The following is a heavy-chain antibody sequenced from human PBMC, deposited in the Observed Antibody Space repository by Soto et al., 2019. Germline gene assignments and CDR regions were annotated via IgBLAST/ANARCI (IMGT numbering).Heavy chain of an antibody. Sequence: EVQLLESGGGFVQPGGSLRPSCAASGFTFSSYAMSWVRQAPGKGLEWVSAITGSGGRTYYADSVKGRFTIYRDKSKHTLYLQMNSRRAEDTAIYYCAQGVVEVVVDALDFWGQGTLVTVSS. J-gene: IGHJ4*02. CDR3: AQGVVEVVVDALDF. CDR2: ITGSGGRT. CDR1: GFTFSSYA. V-gene: IGHV3-23*01. D-gene: IGHD2-15*01.